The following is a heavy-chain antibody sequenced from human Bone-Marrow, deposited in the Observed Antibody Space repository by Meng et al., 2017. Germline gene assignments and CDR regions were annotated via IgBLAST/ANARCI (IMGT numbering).Heavy chain of an antibody. D-gene: IGHD6-19*01. CDR1: GGSFIGYY. V-gene: IGHV4-34*01. J-gene: IGHJ4*02. CDR3: ARGPLGGIAVAGMDY. Sequence: SETLSLTCAVYGGSFIGYYWSWIRQPPGKGLEWNGEINHSGSTNYNPSLKSRVTISVDTSKNQFSLKLGSVTAADTAVYYCARGPLGGIAVAGMDYWGQGTLVTVSS. CDR2: INHSGST.